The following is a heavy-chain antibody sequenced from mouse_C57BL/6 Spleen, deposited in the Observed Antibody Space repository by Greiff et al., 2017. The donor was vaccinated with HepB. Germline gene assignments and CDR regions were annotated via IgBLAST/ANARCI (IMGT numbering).Heavy chain of an antibody. Sequence: VQLQQSGPGLVKPSQSLSLTCSVTGYSITSGYYWNWIRQFPGNKLEWMGYISYDGSNNYNPSLKNRISITRDTSKNQFFLKLNSVTTEDTATYYCARDGDSNYVYFDYWGQGTTLTVSS. D-gene: IGHD2-5*01. CDR3: ARDGDSNYVYFDY. J-gene: IGHJ2*01. CDR2: ISYDGSN. V-gene: IGHV3-6*01. CDR1: GYSITSGYY.